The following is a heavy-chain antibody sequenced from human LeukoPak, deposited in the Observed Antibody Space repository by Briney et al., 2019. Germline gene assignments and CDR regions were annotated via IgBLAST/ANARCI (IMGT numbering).Heavy chain of an antibody. CDR3: ARGVYIAAAQYGY. CDR1: GGSISSYY. Sequence: PETLSLTCTVSGGSISSYYWSWIRQPPGKGLEWIGYIYYSGTTNYNPSLKSRVTISVDTSKNQFSLKLSSVTAAGTAVYYCARGVYIAAAQYGYWGQGTLVTVSS. V-gene: IGHV4-59*01. CDR2: IYYSGTT. D-gene: IGHD6-13*01. J-gene: IGHJ4*02.